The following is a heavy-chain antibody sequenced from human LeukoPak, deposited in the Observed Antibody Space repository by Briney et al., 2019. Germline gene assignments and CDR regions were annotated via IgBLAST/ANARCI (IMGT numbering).Heavy chain of an antibody. Sequence: GGSLRLSCVASGFTFSSNWMHWVRQGPGKGLVWVSRINSDGSITSHADSVKGRFTISRDNAKNTLYLQMNSLRAEDTAVYYCTRNGVSAGFDYWGQGTLVTASS. J-gene: IGHJ4*02. CDR1: GFTFSSNW. CDR3: TRNGVSAGFDY. D-gene: IGHD2-8*01. CDR2: INSDGSIT. V-gene: IGHV3-74*01.